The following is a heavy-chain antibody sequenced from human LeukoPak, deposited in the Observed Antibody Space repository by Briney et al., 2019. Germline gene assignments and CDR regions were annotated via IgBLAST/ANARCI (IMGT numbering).Heavy chain of an antibody. Sequence: GASVKVSCKTSGYRFTGYYLHWVRQAPGQGLEWMGWMNPKSGVTDYARKFQGRVTMTRDTSISTAYMELTRLRSDDTAVYFCARGSDYDDYFYMDFWGKGTTVTVSS. V-gene: IGHV1-2*02. J-gene: IGHJ6*03. CDR1: GYRFTGYY. CDR2: MNPKSGVT. CDR3: ARGSDYDDYFYMDF.